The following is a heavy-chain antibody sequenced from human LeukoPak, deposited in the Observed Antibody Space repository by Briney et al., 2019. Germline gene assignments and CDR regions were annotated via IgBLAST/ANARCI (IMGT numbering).Heavy chain of an antibody. Sequence: PSETLSLTCIVSGDSIRSYYWNWIRQASGKALEWIGHIHNNGDIAYNFSLKSRVTISMDTSKNQFSLKLSSVTAADTAVYYCGRWGYFDSGNYFVVDYWGQGTVVTVSS. J-gene: IGHJ4*02. CDR2: IHNNGDI. CDR3: GRWGYFDSGNYFVVDY. V-gene: IGHV4-59*01. D-gene: IGHD3-22*01. CDR1: GDSIRSYY.